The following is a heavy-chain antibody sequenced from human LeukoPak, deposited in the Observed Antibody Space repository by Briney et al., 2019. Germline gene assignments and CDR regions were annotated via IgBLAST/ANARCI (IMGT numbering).Heavy chain of an antibody. CDR3: ARETGTTFAWYFDL. CDR1: GGSISSSSYY. Sequence: SETLSLTCTVSGGSISSSSYYWGWIRQPPGKGLEWIGSIYYSGSTYYNPSLKSRVTISVDTSKNQFSLRLSSVTAADTAVYYCARETGTTFAWYFDLWGRGTLVTVSS. CDR2: IYYSGST. J-gene: IGHJ2*01. D-gene: IGHD1-1*01. V-gene: IGHV4-39*07.